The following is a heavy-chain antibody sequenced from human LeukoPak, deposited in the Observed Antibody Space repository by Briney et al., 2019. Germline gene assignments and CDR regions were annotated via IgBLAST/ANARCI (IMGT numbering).Heavy chain of an antibody. D-gene: IGHD2-15*01. CDR1: GGTLSSYT. J-gene: IGHJ6*02. CDR2: IIPILGIA. CDR3: ARDGAAGDYYYGMDV. Sequence: SVKVSCKASGGTLSSYTISWVRQAPGQGLGWMGRIIPILGIANYAQKFQGRVTITADKSTSTAYMELSSLRSEDTAVYYCARDGAAGDYYYGMDVWGQGTTVTVSS. V-gene: IGHV1-69*04.